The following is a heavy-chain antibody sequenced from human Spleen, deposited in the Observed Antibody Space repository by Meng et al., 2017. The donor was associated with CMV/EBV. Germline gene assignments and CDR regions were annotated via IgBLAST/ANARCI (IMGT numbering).Heavy chain of an antibody. Sequence: CKGSGGTFSSYAISWVRQAPGQGLEWMGGIIPILGIANYAQKFQGRVTITADKSTSTAYMELSSLRSEDTAVYYCARASYASSMPFDPWGQGTLVTVSS. CDR3: ARASYASSMPFDP. J-gene: IGHJ5*02. CDR1: GGTFSSYA. CDR2: IIPILGIA. V-gene: IGHV1-69*10. D-gene: IGHD6-6*01.